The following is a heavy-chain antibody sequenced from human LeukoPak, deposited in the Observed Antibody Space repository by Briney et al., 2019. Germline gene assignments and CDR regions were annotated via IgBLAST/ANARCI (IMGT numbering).Heavy chain of an antibody. V-gene: IGHV4-31*03. CDR3: AREGIGVDY. CDR2: IHHSGST. J-gene: IGHJ4*02. D-gene: IGHD2/OR15-2a*01. Sequence: SETLSLTCTVSGGSISSGNYYWSWIRQHPGKGLEWIGYIHHSGSTYYNPSLKSRVIISVDTSKNQFSLKLSSVTAADTAVYYCAREGIGVDYWGQGTLVTVSS. CDR1: GGSISSGNYY.